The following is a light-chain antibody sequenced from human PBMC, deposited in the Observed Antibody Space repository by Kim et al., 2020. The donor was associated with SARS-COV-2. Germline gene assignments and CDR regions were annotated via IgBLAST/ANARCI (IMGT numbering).Light chain of an antibody. J-gene: IGLJ1*01. Sequence: SYELTQPPSLSVAPGKTARITCVGNNIGSKSVHWYRQKTGQAPVVVMCFDSDRPSGIPERFSGSNSGNTATLTISGVEAGDEADYYCQVWDTSSDHHYVFGTGTEVTVL. V-gene: IGLV3-21*04. CDR2: FDS. CDR1: NIGSKS. CDR3: QVWDTSSDHHYV.